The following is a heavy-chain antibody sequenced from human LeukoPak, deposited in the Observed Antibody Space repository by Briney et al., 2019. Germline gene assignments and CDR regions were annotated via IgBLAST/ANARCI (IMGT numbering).Heavy chain of an antibody. Sequence: PSETLSLTCTVSGASISSYYWSWIRQPPGKGLEWIGYIYHSGSTKYNPSLKSRVTISVDTSKNQFSLKVSSVTAEDTAVYYCASGPYPAAGTDHQFDYWGQGTLVTVSS. J-gene: IGHJ4*02. CDR3: ASGPYPAAGTDHQFDY. CDR1: GASISSYY. D-gene: IGHD6-13*01. V-gene: IGHV4-59*01. CDR2: IYHSGST.